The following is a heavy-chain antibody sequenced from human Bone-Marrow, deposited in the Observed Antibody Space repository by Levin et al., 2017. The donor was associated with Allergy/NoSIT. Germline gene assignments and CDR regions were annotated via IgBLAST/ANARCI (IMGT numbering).Heavy chain of an antibody. CDR3: AKESEGEDSGYDFDY. V-gene: IGHV3-23*01. D-gene: IGHD5-12*01. CDR2: ITGSGDST. J-gene: IGHJ4*02. Sequence: GGSLRLSCVASGFTFSNYDMSWVRQAPGKGLEWVSTITGSGDSTYYADSVSGRFTISRDNSKSTLFLHLNSLRADDSAVYYCAKESEGEDSGYDFDYWGQGIMVTVSS. CDR1: GFTFSNYD.